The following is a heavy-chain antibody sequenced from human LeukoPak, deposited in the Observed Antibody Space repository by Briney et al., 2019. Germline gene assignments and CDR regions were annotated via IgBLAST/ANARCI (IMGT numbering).Heavy chain of an antibody. CDR2: VSGSGDST. D-gene: IGHD3-22*01. Sequence: PGGSLRLSCAASGFTFSSYAISWVRQAPGKGLEWVSAVSGSGDSTYYADSVKGRFTISRDNSKNTLYLQMNSLRAEDTAVYYCAKVASGVENRGYDSSGYYVAWFDPWGQGTLVTVSS. CDR3: AKVASGVENRGYDSSGYYVAWFDP. V-gene: IGHV3-23*01. CDR1: GFTFSSYA. J-gene: IGHJ5*02.